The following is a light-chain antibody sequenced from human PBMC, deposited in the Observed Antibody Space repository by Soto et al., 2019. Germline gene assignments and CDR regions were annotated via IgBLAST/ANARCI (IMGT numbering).Light chain of an antibody. CDR3: SSYTNINTRACV. J-gene: IGLJ1*01. Sequence: SALAQPASVSGSPGQSITISCTGTSGFVGSFSLVSWYQQHPGKAPKVMIYEVTDRPSGVSNRFSGSKSGNTASLTISGLQAEDEAEYYCSSYTNINTRACVFGTGTKVTVL. CDR1: SGFVGSFSL. CDR2: EVT. V-gene: IGLV2-14*02.